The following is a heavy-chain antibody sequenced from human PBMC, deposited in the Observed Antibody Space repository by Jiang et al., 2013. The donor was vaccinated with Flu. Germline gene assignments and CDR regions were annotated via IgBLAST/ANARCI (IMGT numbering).Heavy chain of an antibody. Sequence: GPGLVKPSQTLSLTCTLSGGSLSSGGYFWSWIRQHPGKGLEWVAYIYYTGITFYNPSLKSRITMSADTSTNQFSQLLTSVTAADTAVYYCARVQQIYPYYFDLWGQGILVTVSS. CDR3: ARVQQIYPYYFDL. J-gene: IGHJ4*02. CDR2: IYYTGIT. V-gene: IGHV4-31*03. CDR1: GGSLSSGGYF. D-gene: IGHD1/OR15-1a*01.